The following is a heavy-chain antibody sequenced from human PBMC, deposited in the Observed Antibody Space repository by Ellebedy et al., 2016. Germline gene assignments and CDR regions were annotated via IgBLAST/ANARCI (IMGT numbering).Heavy chain of an antibody. J-gene: IGHJ6*02. CDR2: IRQDGSEK. Sequence: GESLKISCATSGFTFSNFAMTWVRQTPGKGLEWVANIRQDGSEKYYVDSVKGRFTISRDNAKNSLYLQMNSLRAEDTAVYYCVYGMDVWGQGTTVTVSS. CDR3: VYGMDV. V-gene: IGHV3-7*01. CDR1: GFTFSNFA.